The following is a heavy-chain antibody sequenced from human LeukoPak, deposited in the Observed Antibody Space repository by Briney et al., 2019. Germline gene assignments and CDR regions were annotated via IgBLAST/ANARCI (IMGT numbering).Heavy chain of an antibody. CDR2: ICSSGDTI. J-gene: IGHJ4*02. V-gene: IGHV3-48*03. D-gene: IGHD6-13*01. Sequence: GGSLRLSCAASGVTFSSSEMNWVRQAPGKGLEWVSYICSSGDTISYAYSVKRRFTISRDNAKNSLYLQMNILRAEDTAIYYCARSGQHLFDFWGQGALVTVSS. CDR1: GVTFSSSE. CDR3: ARSGQHLFDF.